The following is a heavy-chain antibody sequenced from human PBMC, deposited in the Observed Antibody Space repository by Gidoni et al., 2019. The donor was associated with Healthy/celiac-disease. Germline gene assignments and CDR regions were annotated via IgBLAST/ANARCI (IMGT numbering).Heavy chain of an antibody. CDR2: INPNSGGT. V-gene: IGHV1-2*02. CDR3: ASARAAATSYYYYGMDV. J-gene: IGHJ6*02. D-gene: IGHD6-13*01. CDR1: GYTFTGYY. Sequence: QVQLVQSGAEVKKPGASVKVSCKASGYTFTGYYMHWVRQAPGQGLEWMGWINPNSGGTNYAQKFQGRVTMTRDTSISTAYMELSRLRSDDTAVYYSASARAAATSYYYYGMDVWGQGTTVTVSS.